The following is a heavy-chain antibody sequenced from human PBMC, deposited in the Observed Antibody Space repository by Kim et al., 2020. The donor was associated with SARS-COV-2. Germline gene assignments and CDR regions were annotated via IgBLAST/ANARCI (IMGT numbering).Heavy chain of an antibody. Sequence: GGSLRLSCAASGFTFSSYSMNWVRQAPGKGLEWVSYISSSSTLYYADSVKGRFTISRDNAKNSVYLQMNSLRDEDTAVYYCARSGNFRVDYWGQGTLVTASS. CDR2: ISSSSTL. V-gene: IGHV3-48*02. J-gene: IGHJ4*02. CDR1: GFTFSSYS. CDR3: ARSGNFRVDY.